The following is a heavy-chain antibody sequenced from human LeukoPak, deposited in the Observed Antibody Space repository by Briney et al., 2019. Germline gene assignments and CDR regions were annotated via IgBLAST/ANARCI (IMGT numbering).Heavy chain of an antibody. CDR3: ASGGYSSSWYGKIDY. CDR1: GYTFTSYY. J-gene: IGHJ4*02. Sequence: GASVEVSCKASGYTFTSYYMHWVRQAPGQGLEWMGIINPSGGSTSYAQKFQGRVTMTRDTSTGTVYMELSSLRSEDTAVYYCASGGYSSSWYGKIDYWGQGTLVTVSS. D-gene: IGHD6-13*01. V-gene: IGHV1-46*03. CDR2: INPSGGST.